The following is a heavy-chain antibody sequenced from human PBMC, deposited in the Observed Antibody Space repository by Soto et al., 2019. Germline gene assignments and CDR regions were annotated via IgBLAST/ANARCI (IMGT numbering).Heavy chain of an antibody. V-gene: IGHV1-69*04. D-gene: IGHD3-3*01. CDR3: ARDRDDFWSGYLYYYYMDV. J-gene: IGHJ6*03. CDR1: GGTFSSYT. Sequence: SVKVSCKASGGTFSSYTISWVRQAPGQGLEWMGRIIPILGIANYAQKFQGRVTITADKSTSTAYMELSSLRSEDTAVYYCARDRDDFWSGYLYYYYMDVWGKGTTVTVSS. CDR2: IIPILGIA.